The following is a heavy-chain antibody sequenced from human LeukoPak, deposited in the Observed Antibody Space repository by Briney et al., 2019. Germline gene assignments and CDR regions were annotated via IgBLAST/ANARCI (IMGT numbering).Heavy chain of an antibody. V-gene: IGHV4-59*01. J-gene: IGHJ6*03. CDR3: ARGKGGWYASYYYYYMDV. CDR2: IYYSGNT. CDR1: GGSISSYY. Sequence: SETLSLTCTVPGGSISSYYWSWLRQPPGKGLEWIGHIYYSGNTNSNPSLKSRVTISVDTSKNQFSLKLSSVTAADTAVYYCARGKGGWYASYYYYYMDVWGKGTTVTIS. D-gene: IGHD6-19*01.